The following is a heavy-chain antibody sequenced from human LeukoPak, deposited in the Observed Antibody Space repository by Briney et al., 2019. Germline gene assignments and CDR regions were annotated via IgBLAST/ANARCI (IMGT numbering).Heavy chain of an antibody. CDR2: INGDVRST. CDR3: ARDDGYYYGSGSYSSLDY. J-gene: IGHJ4*02. D-gene: IGHD3-10*01. Sequence: PGGSLRLSCAASGFTFSNYWMHWVRQAPGVGLVCVSRINGDVRSTNYADSVKGRFTISRDNAKNTLYLQMNSLRAEDTAVYYCARDDGYYYGSGSYSSLDYWGQGTLVTVSS. V-gene: IGHV3-74*01. CDR1: GFTFSNYW.